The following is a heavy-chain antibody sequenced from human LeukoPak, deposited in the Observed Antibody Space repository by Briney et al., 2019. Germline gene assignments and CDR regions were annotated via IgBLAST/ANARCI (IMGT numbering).Heavy chain of an antibody. D-gene: IGHD3-10*01. CDR1: GFTFSSYW. CDR3: ARYTDLGSGRPYYFDY. V-gene: IGHV3-7*01. J-gene: IGHJ4*02. Sequence: PGGSLRLSCAASGFTFSSYWMSWVRQAPGKGLEWVANIKGDGSETYYVDSVRGRFTISRDNAKNSLYLQMNSLRAEDTAVYYCARYTDLGSGRPYYFDYWGQGTLVTVSS. CDR2: IKGDGSET.